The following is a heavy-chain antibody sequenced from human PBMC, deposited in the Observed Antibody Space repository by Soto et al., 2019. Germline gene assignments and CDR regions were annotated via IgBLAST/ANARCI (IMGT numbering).Heavy chain of an antibody. Sequence: QVQLVESGGGVVQPGRSLRLSCAASGFTFSSYAMHWVRQAPGKGLEWVAVISYDGSNKYYADSVKGRFTISRDNSKNTLYLQMTSLRDEDTAVYYCARDSSVVLWFGEPSDGMDVWGPGTTVTVSS. D-gene: IGHD3-10*01. J-gene: IGHJ6*02. CDR1: GFTFSSYA. V-gene: IGHV3-30-3*01. CDR2: ISYDGSNK. CDR3: ARDSSVVLWFGEPSDGMDV.